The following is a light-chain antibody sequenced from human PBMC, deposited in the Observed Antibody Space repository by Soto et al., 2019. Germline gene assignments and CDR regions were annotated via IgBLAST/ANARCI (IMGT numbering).Light chain of an antibody. CDR3: QQYGSSPRT. Sequence: EIVLTQSPGTLSLSPWGRATLSCRASQSVCSSYLAWYQQKPGQAPRLLIYDASSRATGIPDKFSGSGSGTDFTLTISRLEPEDFAVYYCQQYGSSPRTFGQGTKVEIK. CDR2: DAS. J-gene: IGKJ1*01. CDR1: QSVCSSY. V-gene: IGKV3-20*01.